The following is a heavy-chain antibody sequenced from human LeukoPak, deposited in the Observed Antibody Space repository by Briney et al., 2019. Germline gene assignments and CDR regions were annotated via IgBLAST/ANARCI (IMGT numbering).Heavy chain of an antibody. Sequence: GESLRISCKGSGYSFTSYWISWVRQMPGKGLEWMGRIDPSDSYTNYSPSFQGHVTISADKSISTAYLQWSSLKASDTAMYYCARDAYDTLTGREYNWFDPWGQGTLVTVSS. V-gene: IGHV5-10-1*01. CDR1: GYSFTSYW. D-gene: IGHD3-9*01. J-gene: IGHJ5*02. CDR3: ARDAYDTLTGREYNWFDP. CDR2: IDPSDSYT.